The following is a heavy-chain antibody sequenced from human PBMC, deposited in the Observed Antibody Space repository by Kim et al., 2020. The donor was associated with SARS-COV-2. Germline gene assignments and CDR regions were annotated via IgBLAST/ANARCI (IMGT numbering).Heavy chain of an antibody. J-gene: IGHJ3*02. D-gene: IGHD3-22*01. Sequence: YAKGFTGRFVFSLDTSVRTAYLQISSLKAEDTAVYYCARDKGSSGYAFDIWGQGTMVTVSS. CDR3: ARDKGSSGYAFDI. V-gene: IGHV7-4-1*02.